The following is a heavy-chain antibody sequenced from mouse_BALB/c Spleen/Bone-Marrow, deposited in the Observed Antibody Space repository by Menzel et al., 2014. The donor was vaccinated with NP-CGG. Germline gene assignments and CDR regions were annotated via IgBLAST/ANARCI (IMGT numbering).Heavy chain of an antibody. CDR2: INPGSSTI. J-gene: IGHJ2*01. CDR3: ARLGYYGYHDN. Sequence: VQLQQSGGGLVQPGGSLNLACVASGFDFGRYWVSWARQAPGKGLEWIGEINPGSSTINYSPSLKDKFIISRDNAKNTLYLQMSKVRSEDTALYYCARLGYYGYHDNWGQGTTLTVSS. D-gene: IGHD1-2*01. CDR1: GFDFGRYW. V-gene: IGHV4-2*02.